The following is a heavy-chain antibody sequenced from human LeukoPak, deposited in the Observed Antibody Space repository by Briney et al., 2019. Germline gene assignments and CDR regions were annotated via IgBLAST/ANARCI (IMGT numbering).Heavy chain of an antibody. D-gene: IGHD5-18*01. CDR2: MSGSGVST. V-gene: IGHV3-23*01. CDR3: AKDGRKDTAMVAHFDY. Sequence: GGSLRLSCAASAFTFSSYAMSWVRQAPGKGLECVSVMSGSGVSTDYADSVKGRFTISRDNSKNTLYLQMNSLRAEDTAVYYCAKDGRKDTAMVAHFDYWGQGTLVTVSS. CDR1: AFTFSSYA. J-gene: IGHJ4*02.